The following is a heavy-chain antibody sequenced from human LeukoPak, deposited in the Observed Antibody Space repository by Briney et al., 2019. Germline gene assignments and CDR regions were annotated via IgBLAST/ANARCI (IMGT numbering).Heavy chain of an antibody. Sequence: ASVKVSCTASGYTFTGYYMHWVRQAPGQGLEWMGWINPHSGGTNYAQKFQGRVTMTRDTSISTVYMELSSLRSDDTAVYYCARGGTGYSSGWLRAFDIWGQGTMVTVSS. CDR3: ARGGTGYSSGWLRAFDI. V-gene: IGHV1-2*02. CDR1: GYTFTGYY. J-gene: IGHJ3*02. D-gene: IGHD6-19*01. CDR2: INPHSGGT.